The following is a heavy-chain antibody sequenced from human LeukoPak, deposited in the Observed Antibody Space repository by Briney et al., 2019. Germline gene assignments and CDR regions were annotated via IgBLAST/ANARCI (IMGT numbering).Heavy chain of an antibody. V-gene: IGHV1-8*01. CDR3: ARMSRRSRSLDY. J-gene: IGHJ4*02. CDR1: GYTFTSYD. D-gene: IGHD1-1*01. CDR2: MNPNSGNT. Sequence: ASVKVSCKASGYTFTSYDINWVQLAPGQRLEWMGWMNPNSGNTGYAQKFQGRVTMTRNTSISTAYMELSSLRSEDTAVYYCARMSRRSRSLDYWGQGTLVTVSS.